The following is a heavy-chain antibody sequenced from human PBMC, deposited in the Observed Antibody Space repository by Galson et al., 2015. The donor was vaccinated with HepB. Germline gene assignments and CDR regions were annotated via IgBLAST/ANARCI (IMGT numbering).Heavy chain of an antibody. V-gene: IGHV3-30*04. CDR2: ISYDGSNK. CDR3: ARGPYGMDV. Sequence: SLRLSCAASGLTFSSYAMHWVRQAPGKGLEWVAVISYDGSNKYYADSVKGRFTISRDNSKNTLYLQMNSLRVEDTAVYYCARGPYGMDVWGQGTTVTVSS. CDR1: GLTFSSYA. J-gene: IGHJ6*02.